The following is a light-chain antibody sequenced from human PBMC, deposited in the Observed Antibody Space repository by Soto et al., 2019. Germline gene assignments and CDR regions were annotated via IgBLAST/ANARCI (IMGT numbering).Light chain of an antibody. V-gene: IGKV1-39*01. CDR3: QQGYSNPIT. Sequence: DIQLTQSPFSLSASIGDRVTITCRASQSISGYLNWYQQKPGQAPRPLIHASSTLQSGVPSRFGGRGSGTDFTLTITSLQPEDSATYYCQQGYSNPITFGQGTRLEIK. CDR1: QSISGY. CDR2: ASS. J-gene: IGKJ5*01.